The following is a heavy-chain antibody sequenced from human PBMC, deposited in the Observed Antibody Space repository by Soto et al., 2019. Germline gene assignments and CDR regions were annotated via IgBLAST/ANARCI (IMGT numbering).Heavy chain of an antibody. Sequence: PGGSLRLSCAASGFTFSDYYMSWIRQAPGKGLEWISYISSSGATIYYADSVKGRFTTSRDNANNSLFLEMNSLRAEDKAVYYCVRVGYAYGNDPWGQGTLVTVSS. CDR3: VRVGYAYGNDP. J-gene: IGHJ5*02. CDR1: GFTFSDYY. D-gene: IGHD3-10*01. CDR2: ISSSGATI. V-gene: IGHV3-11*01.